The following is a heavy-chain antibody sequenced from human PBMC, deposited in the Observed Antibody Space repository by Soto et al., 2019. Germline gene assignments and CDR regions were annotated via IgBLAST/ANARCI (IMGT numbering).Heavy chain of an antibody. CDR2: IYPGDSDT. V-gene: IGHV5-51*01. CDR1: EYSFTSYW. CDR3: ERLPSHGYYGMDV. Sequence: XESLRISCKGSEYSFTSYWSGWVRQMPGKGLEWMGIIYPGDSDTRYSPSFQGQVTISADKSISTAYLQWSSLKASDTAMYYCERLPSHGYYGMDVWGQGTTVTVSS. J-gene: IGHJ6*02.